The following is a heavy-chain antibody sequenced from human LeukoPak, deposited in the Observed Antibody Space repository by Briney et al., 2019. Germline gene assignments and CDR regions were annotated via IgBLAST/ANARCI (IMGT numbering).Heavy chain of an antibody. CDR2: INPNSGGT. J-gene: IGHJ4*02. D-gene: IGHD3-22*01. Sequence: ASVKVSCKASGYTFTGYYMHWVRQAPGQGLEWMGWINPNSGGTNYAQKFQGRVTMTRDTSISTAYMELSRLRSDDTAVYYCNVNYYDSSGYYYTVDYWGQGTLVTVSS. V-gene: IGHV1-2*02. CDR1: GYTFTGYY. CDR3: NVNYYDSSGYYYTVDY.